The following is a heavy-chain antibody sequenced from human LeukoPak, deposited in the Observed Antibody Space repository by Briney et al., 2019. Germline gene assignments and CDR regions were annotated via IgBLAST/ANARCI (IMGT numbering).Heavy chain of an antibody. CDR3: AKDYCSSTSCYPFDY. CDR1: GFTFSSYG. V-gene: IGHV3-30*02. CDR2: IRYDGSNK. D-gene: IGHD2-2*01. Sequence: PGGSLRLSCAASGFTFSSYGMHWVRQAPGKGLEWVAFIRYDGSNKYYADSVKGRFTISRDNSKNTLYLQMNSLRAEDTAVYYCAKDYCSSTSCYPFDYWGQGTLVTVSS. J-gene: IGHJ4*02.